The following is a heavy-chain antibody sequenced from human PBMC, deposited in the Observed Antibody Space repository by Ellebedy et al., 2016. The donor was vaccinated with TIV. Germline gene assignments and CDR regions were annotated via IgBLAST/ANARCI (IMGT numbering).Heavy chain of an antibody. CDR2: LSSDGSHI. CDR1: GFTFSSYY. Sequence: PGGSLRLSCAASGFTFSSYYMHWVRQAPGKGLVWVSHLSSDGSHINYADSVKGRFTISRDNAKNTLYLQMNSLRAEDTAVYYCAREWSAFDLWGQGTMVTVSS. CDR3: AREWSAFDL. D-gene: IGHD3-3*01. V-gene: IGHV3-74*01. J-gene: IGHJ3*01.